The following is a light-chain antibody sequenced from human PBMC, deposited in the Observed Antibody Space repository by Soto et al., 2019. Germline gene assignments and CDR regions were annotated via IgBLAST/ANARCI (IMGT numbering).Light chain of an antibody. CDR1: QSISRW. CDR2: DAS. Sequence: DIQMTQSPSSLSASVGDEVTITCRATQSISRWLAWYQRKPGKAPKLLIYDASSLESGVPSRFSGSGSGTEFTPTISSLQPGDFATYYCQQYNTYSPWACGQGTKVDIK. V-gene: IGKV1-5*01. J-gene: IGKJ1*01. CDR3: QQYNTYSPWA.